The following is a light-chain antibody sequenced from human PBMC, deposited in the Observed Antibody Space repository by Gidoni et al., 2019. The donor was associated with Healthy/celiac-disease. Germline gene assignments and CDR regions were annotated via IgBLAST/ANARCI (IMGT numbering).Light chain of an antibody. Sequence: QSVLTQPPSVPVAPGQRVTISCTGSSSTIGAGYDVHWYQQLPGTAPKLLIYGNSNRPSGVPDRFSGSKSGTSASLAITGLQAEDEADYYCQSYDSSLSGSVFGGGTKLTVL. CDR3: QSYDSSLSGSV. CDR1: SSTIGAGYD. J-gene: IGLJ3*02. V-gene: IGLV1-40*01. CDR2: GNS.